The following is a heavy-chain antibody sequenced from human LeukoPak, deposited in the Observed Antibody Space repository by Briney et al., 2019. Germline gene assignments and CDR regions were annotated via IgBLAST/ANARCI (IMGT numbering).Heavy chain of an antibody. V-gene: IGHV3-33*01. CDR2: IWYDGGNK. CDR1: GFTFSSYG. CDR3: ARDNNDGAFDI. D-gene: IGHD2-8*01. Sequence: GGSLRLSCAASGFTFSSYGMHWVRQAPGKGLEWVAVIWYDGGNKYYADSVKGRFTISRDNSKNTLYLQMNSLRAEDTAVYYCARDNNDGAFDIWGQGTMVTVSS. J-gene: IGHJ3*02.